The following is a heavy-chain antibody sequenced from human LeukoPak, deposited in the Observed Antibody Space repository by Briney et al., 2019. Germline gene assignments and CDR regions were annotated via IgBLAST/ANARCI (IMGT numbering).Heavy chain of an antibody. CDR1: GYTFTGYY. J-gene: IGHJ4*02. CDR2: INPNSGGT. D-gene: IGHD6-13*01. CDR3: ARVGGIAAAGYFDY. Sequence: RASVKVSCKASGYTFTGYYMHWVRQAPGQGLEWMGWINPNSGGTNYAQKFQGRVTMTRDTSISTAYMELSSLRSEDTAVYYCARVGGIAAAGYFDYWGQGTLVTVSS. V-gene: IGHV1-2*02.